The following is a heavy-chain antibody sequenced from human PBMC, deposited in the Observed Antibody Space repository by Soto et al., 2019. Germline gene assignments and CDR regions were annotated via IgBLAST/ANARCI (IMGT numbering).Heavy chain of an antibody. D-gene: IGHD3-3*01. CDR3: ARDSYTYYDFWSGYLY. Sequence: PGGSLRLSCAASGFTFSSYGMHWVRQAPGKGLEWVAVIWYDGSNKYYADSVKGRFTISRDNSKNTLYLQMNSLRAEDTAVYYCARDSYTYYDFWSGYLYWGQGTLVTVSS. V-gene: IGHV3-33*01. J-gene: IGHJ4*02. CDR2: IWYDGSNK. CDR1: GFTFSSYG.